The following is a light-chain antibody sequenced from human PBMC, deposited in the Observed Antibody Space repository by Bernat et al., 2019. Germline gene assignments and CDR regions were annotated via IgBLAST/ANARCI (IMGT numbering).Light chain of an antibody. CDR3: SSYTSSSTLV. J-gene: IGLJ1*01. CDR2: DVS. Sequence: QSALTQPASVSGSPGQSITISCTGTSSDVGGYKYVSGYQQHPGKATKLMIYDVSNRPSGVSNRFSGSKSGNTASLTISGLHAEDEADYYCSSYTSSSTLVFGTVTKVTVL. V-gene: IGLV2-14*03. CDR1: SSDVGGYKY.